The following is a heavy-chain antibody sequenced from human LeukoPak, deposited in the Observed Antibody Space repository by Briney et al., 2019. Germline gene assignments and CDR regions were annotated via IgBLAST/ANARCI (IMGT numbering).Heavy chain of an antibody. CDR2: ISSSSSYI. CDR1: GFTFSSYS. D-gene: IGHD3-3*01. J-gene: IGHJ6*02. CDR3: ARDSSDFRSGLYYGMDV. V-gene: IGHV3-21*01. Sequence: GGSLRLSCAASGFTFSSYSMNWVRQAPGKGLEWVSSISSSSSYIYYADSVKGRFTISRDNAKNSLYLQMNSLRAEDTAVYYYARDSSDFRSGLYYGMDVWGQGTTVTVSS.